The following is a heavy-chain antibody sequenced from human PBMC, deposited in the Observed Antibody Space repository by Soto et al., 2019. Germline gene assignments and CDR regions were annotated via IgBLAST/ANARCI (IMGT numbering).Heavy chain of an antibody. CDR2: INGGNGNT. CDR3: ARDDSCFSGSHYIDYFNS. CDR1: GYTFTSYA. J-gene: IGHJ4*02. V-gene: IGHV1-3*01. D-gene: IGHD1-26*01. Sequence: ASVKVSCKASGYTFTSYAMHWVRQAPGQRLEWMGWINGGNGNTYYSEHFQGRVTFTGDTSAGTVYMQLSSLTSEDTAVYYCARDDSCFSGSHYIDYFNSWGQGALVTVSS.